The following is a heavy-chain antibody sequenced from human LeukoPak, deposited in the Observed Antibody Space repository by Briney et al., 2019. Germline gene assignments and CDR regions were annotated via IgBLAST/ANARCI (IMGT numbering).Heavy chain of an antibody. CDR2: MNPNSGNT. V-gene: IGHV1-8*01. CDR3: ARAVCSSTSCPIGY. J-gene: IGHJ4*02. D-gene: IGHD2-2*01. CDR1: GYTFTSYD. Sequence: ASVKVSCKASGYTFTSYDINWLRQATGQGLEWMGWMNPNSGNTGYAQKFQGRVTMTRNTSISTAYMELSSLRSEDTAVYYCARAVCSSTSCPIGYWGQGTLVTVSS.